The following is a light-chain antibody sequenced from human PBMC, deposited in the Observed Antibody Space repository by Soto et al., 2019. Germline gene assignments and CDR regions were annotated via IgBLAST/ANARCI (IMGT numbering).Light chain of an antibody. Sequence: EIVMTQSPGTLSVSPGERATLSFRASQSVSSNLAWYQQKPGQAPRLLVYDASTRATGISARFSGSGSGTEFTLTISSLQSEDSALYYCQQYNNWPRTFGQGTKVDIK. CDR3: QQYNNWPRT. CDR2: DAS. J-gene: IGKJ1*01. CDR1: QSVSSN. V-gene: IGKV3-15*01.